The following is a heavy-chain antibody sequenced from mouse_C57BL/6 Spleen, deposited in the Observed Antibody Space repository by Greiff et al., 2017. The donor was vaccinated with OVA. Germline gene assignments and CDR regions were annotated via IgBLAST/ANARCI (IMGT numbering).Heavy chain of an antibody. CDR2: ISSGGDYI. CDR3: TREGDYGSSYVRPWFAY. CDR1: GFTFSSYA. V-gene: IGHV5-9-1*02. Sequence: EVKLMESGEGLVKPGGSLKLSCAASGFTFSSYAMSWVRQTPEKRLEWVAYISSGGDYIYYADTVKGRFTISRDNARNTLYLQMSSLKSEDTAMYYCTREGDYGSSYVRPWFAYWGQGTLVTVSA. J-gene: IGHJ3*01. D-gene: IGHD1-1*01.